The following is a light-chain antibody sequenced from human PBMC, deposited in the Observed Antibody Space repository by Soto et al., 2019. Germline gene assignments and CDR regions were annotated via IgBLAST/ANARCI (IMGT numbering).Light chain of an antibody. CDR3: QQSSSTPHT. CDR1: QTINNY. V-gene: IGKV1-39*01. J-gene: IGKJ2*01. CDR2: SAS. Sequence: DIQMTQSPSSLSASRGDRVTSTCRASQTINNYLRWYQQRPGEAPKLLIYSASNLQTGVPPRFSGSGSGTHFTLTISSLQPEDFATYYCQQSSSTPHTFGQGTIVEIK.